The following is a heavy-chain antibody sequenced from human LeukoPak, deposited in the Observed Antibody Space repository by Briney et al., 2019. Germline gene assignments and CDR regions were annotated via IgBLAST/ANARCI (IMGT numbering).Heavy chain of an antibody. CDR2: INYSGST. V-gene: IGHV4-39*01. J-gene: IGHJ5*02. Sequence: SEALSLTCTVSGGSISSTSYYWGWIRQPPGKGLEWIGTINYSGSTYYNPSLKSRVTISVDTSKNQISLKLNSVTAADTAMYYCARHGDLLSPFQTWGQGTLVTVSS. D-gene: IGHD2-21*02. CDR3: ARHGDLLSPFQT. CDR1: GGSISSTSYY.